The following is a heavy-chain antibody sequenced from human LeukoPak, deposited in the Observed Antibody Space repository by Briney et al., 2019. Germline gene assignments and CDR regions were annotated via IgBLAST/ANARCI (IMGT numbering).Heavy chain of an antibody. CDR1: GFTFSSYA. D-gene: IGHD1-26*01. J-gene: IGHJ4*02. CDR3: AKVPWEFHYFDY. CDR2: ISGSGGST. Sequence: GGSLRLSCAASGFTFSSYAMSWVRQAPGKGLEWVSAISGSGGSTYSADSVKGRFTISTDNSKNTLYLQMNSLRAEDTAVYYCAKVPWEFHYFDYWGQGTLVTVSS. V-gene: IGHV3-23*01.